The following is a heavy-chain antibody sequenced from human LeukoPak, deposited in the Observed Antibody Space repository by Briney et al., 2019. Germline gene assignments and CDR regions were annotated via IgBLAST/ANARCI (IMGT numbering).Heavy chain of an antibody. CDR1: GYTLTELS. V-gene: IGHV1-24*01. J-gene: IGHJ4*02. CDR2: FDPEDGET. CDR3: ATDYRSLGSPGEYYFDY. Sequence: ASVKVSCKVSGYTLTELSMHWVRPAPGKGLEWMGGFDPEDGETIYAQKFQGRVTMTEDTSTDTAYMELSSLRSEDTAVYYCATDYRSLGSPGEYYFDYWGQGTLVTVSS. D-gene: IGHD1-26*01.